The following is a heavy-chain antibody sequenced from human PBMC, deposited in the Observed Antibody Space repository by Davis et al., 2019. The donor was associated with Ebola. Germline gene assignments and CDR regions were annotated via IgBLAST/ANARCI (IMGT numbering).Heavy chain of an antibody. D-gene: IGHD6-19*01. CDR1: GGSFSKFA. V-gene: IGHV1-69*04. CDR3: ARDLGLAVAGAGDY. J-gene: IGHJ4*02. CDR2: IIPMIGSP. Sequence: SVKVSCKASGGSFSKFAISWVRQAPGQGLEWMGMIIPMIGSPNYAQNFQGRVTIIADKSTNTAYMELSSLRSDDTAVYYCARDLGLAVAGAGDYWGQGSLVTVSS.